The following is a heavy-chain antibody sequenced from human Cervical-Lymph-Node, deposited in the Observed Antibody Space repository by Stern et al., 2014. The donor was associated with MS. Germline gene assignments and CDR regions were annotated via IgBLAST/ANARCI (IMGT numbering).Heavy chain of an antibody. CDR3: ARRGIAEGGRDYYGMAV. Sequence: VQLEESGAGVKKPGASVKVSCKASGYSFATYGITWERLAPGQGLEGMGWTSGYNGVPSHAQRFQGRITMTTDTSTSTAYMELRSLRSDDTAVYYCARRGIAEGGRDYYGMAVCGQGTTVTVSS. V-gene: IGHV1-18*04. D-gene: IGHD6-13*01. CDR2: TSGYNGVP. CDR1: GYSFATYG. J-gene: IGHJ6*02.